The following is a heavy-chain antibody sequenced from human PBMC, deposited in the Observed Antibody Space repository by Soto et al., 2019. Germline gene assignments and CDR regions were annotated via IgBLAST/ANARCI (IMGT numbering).Heavy chain of an antibody. Sequence: PSETLSLTCAVYGGSFSGYYWSWIRQPPGKGLEWIGEINHSGSTNYNPSLKSRVTISVDTSKNQFSLKLSSVTAVDTAVYYCARTGSVVAATPIGIDYWGQGTLVTVSS. V-gene: IGHV4-34*01. CDR1: GGSFSGYY. D-gene: IGHD2-15*01. CDR3: ARTGSVVAATPIGIDY. J-gene: IGHJ4*02. CDR2: INHSGST.